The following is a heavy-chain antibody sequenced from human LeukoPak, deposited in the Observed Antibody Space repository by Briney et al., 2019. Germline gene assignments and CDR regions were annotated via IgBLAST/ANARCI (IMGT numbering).Heavy chain of an antibody. V-gene: IGHV6-1*01. Sequence: SPTLSLTCAISGDSVSGNRATWNWLRQSPSRGLEWLGRIYYRSKWYADYAVSVKGRITINPDTSKNQFSLLLNSVTPEDTAVYFCGRAEHDWGPKYWGQGTLVTVSS. CDR2: IYYRSKWYA. CDR1: GDSVSGNRAT. J-gene: IGHJ4*02. D-gene: IGHD3-9*01. CDR3: GRAEHDWGPKY.